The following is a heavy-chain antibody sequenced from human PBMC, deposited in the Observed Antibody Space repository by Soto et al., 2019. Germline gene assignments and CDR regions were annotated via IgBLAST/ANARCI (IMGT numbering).Heavy chain of an antibody. CDR2: IYYSGST. CDR1: GDSITSSY. V-gene: IGHV4-59*01. Sequence: QVQLQESGPGLVKPSETLSLTCTVSGDSITSSYWSWIRQPPGKGLEWIGYIYYSGSTNYNPSLKSRVTISVDTSKNQFSLRLSSVTAADTAVYYCASDGGYCSGGSCPRDYYYYGMDVWGQGTTVTVSS. J-gene: IGHJ6*02. CDR3: ASDGGYCSGGSCPRDYYYYGMDV. D-gene: IGHD2-15*01.